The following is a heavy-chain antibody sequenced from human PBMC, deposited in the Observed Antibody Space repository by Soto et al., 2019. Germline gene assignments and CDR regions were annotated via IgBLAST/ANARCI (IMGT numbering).Heavy chain of an antibody. Sequence: ASVKVSCKASGYTFTRYAMHWVRQAPGQRLEWMGWINAGNGNTKYSQKFQGRVTISTDTSASTAYMELSSLRSEDAAVYYCARDGAVAGDSNFDYWGQGTLVTVSS. CDR2: INAGNGNT. CDR3: ARDGAVAGDSNFDY. D-gene: IGHD6-19*01. J-gene: IGHJ4*02. CDR1: GYTFTRYA. V-gene: IGHV1-3*01.